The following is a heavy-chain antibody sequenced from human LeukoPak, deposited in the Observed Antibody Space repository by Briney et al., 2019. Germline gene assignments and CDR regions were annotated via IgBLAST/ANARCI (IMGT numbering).Heavy chain of an antibody. J-gene: IGHJ4*02. V-gene: IGHV3-7*03. Sequence: GGSLRLSCAASGFTFSGYWMTWVRQAPGKGLEWVANIKKDGSGTSYVDSVKGRFTISRDNAKNLLYLQMFSLRAEDAAVYYCAKVGENVLRIYPHSYYFDSWGQGTLVAVSS. D-gene: IGHD2-15*01. CDR1: GFTFSGYW. CDR3: AKVGENVLRIYPHSYYFDS. CDR2: IKKDGSGT.